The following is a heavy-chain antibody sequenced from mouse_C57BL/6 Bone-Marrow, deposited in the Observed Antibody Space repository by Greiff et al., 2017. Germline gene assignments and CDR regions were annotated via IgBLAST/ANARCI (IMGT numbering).Heavy chain of an antibody. CDR1: GFNIKDDY. J-gene: IGHJ3*01. D-gene: IGHD2-4*01. CDR2: IDPENGDT. Sequence: EVQRVESGAELVRPGASVKLSCTASGFNIKDDYMHWVKQRPEQGLEWIGWIDPENGDTEYASKFQGKATITADTSSNTAYLQLSSLTSEDTAVYYCLYYEYEAWFAYWGQGTLVTVSA. V-gene: IGHV14-4*01. CDR3: LYYEYEAWFAY.